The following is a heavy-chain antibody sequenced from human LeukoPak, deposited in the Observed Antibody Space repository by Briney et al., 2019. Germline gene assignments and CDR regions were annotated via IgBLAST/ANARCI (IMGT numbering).Heavy chain of an antibody. Sequence: SETLSLTCTVSGASVSSGTYYWSWIRQPPGKGLEWIGYIYYSGSTNYNPSLKSRVTISVDTSKNQCSLKLSSVTTADTAVYYCTRSTNLEAFDIWGQGTMVTVSS. CDR1: GASVSSGTYY. J-gene: IGHJ3*02. V-gene: IGHV4-61*01. CDR2: IYYSGST. CDR3: TRSTNLEAFDI. D-gene: IGHD2-8*01.